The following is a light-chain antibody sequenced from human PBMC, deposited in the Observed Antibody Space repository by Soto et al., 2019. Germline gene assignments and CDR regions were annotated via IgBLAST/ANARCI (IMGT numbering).Light chain of an antibody. J-gene: IGLJ7*01. V-gene: IGLV2-8*01. CDR2: EVH. CDR1: SSDVGGYKY. Sequence: QSALTQPPSASGSPGQSVTISCTGTSSDVGGYKYVSWYQQHPGKAPKLMIFEVHKRPSGVPDRCSGSKSGNTASLTVSGLQAEDEADYYCSSYGGTNNLLFGGGTQLTVL. CDR3: SSYGGTNNLL.